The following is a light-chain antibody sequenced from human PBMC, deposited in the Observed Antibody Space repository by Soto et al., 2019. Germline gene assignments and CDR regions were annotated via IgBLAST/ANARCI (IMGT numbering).Light chain of an antibody. CDR2: GTI. V-gene: IGKV3-20*01. CDR3: QEYGSPLWT. J-gene: IGKJ1*01. CDR1: QSITSSY. Sequence: EIVLTQSPGTLSLSPGERATLSCRASQSITSSYLAWYQQKPGQAPRLLISGTISRATGITDRFSGSGSGTDFALTISRLEPEDFAVYYCQEYGSPLWTFGQGTKVEIK.